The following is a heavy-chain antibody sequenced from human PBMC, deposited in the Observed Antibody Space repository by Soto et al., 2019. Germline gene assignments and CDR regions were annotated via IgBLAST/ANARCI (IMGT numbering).Heavy chain of an antibody. CDR2: IYWDDDK. CDR1: GFSLSTSGVG. Sequence: SGPTLVNPPQTLTLTCTFSGFSLSTSGVGVGWIRQPPGKALEWLALIYWDDDKRYSPSLKSRLTITKDTSKNQVVLTMTNMDPVDTATYYCARTHYSGYDLRPDAFDIWGQGTMVTVS. CDR3: ARTHYSGYDLRPDAFDI. J-gene: IGHJ3*02. D-gene: IGHD5-12*01. V-gene: IGHV2-5*02.